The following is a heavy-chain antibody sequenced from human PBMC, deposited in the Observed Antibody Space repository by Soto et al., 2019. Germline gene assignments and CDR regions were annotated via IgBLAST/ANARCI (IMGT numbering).Heavy chain of an antibody. CDR2: INPLDGTT. CDR3: STTEYGTSPEDF. D-gene: IGHD1-26*01. J-gene: IGHJ4*02. Sequence: QVQLMQSGAEVKKPGASVKVSCKASGYTFTKYYMHWVRQAPGQGLEWMGRINPLDGTTDYAQNSHGRVTVTRDTSTSTVYMELSSLTSEDTAVYYCSTTEYGTSPEDFWGQGTVVTVSS. V-gene: IGHV1-46*01. CDR1: GYTFTKYY.